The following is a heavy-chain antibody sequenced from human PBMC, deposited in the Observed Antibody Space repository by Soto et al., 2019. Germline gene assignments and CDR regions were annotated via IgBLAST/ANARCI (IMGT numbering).Heavy chain of an antibody. CDR1: GGTFSSYT. V-gene: IGHV1-69*02. CDR3: ARSILRGTYLYNWFDS. J-gene: IGHJ5*01. Sequence: GASVKVSCKASGGTFSSYTISWVRQAPGQGLEWMGRIIPILGIANYAQRFQGRVTITADESSSTVYMEMSSLRFEDTAVYHCARSILRGTYLYNWFDSWGQGTLVTVSS. CDR2: IIPILGIA. D-gene: IGHD2-15*01.